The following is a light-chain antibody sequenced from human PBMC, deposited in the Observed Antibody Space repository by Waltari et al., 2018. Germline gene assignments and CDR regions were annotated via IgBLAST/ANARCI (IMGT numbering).Light chain of an antibody. V-gene: IGKV3-20*01. J-gene: IGKJ4*01. CDR3: LQYHISPLT. CDR1: QSITTNS. Sequence: EVVLTQSPGTLSLSPGERATLSCRASQSITTNSLAWYQQKPGQAPRFLRYGTSSRATGIPDRFTGSGSGTDFTLTISRLEPGDFAVYYCLQYHISPLTFGGGTKVEIK. CDR2: GTS.